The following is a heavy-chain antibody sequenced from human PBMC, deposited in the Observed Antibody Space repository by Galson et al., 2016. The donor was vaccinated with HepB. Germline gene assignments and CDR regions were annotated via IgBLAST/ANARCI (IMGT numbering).Heavy chain of an antibody. D-gene: IGHD3/OR15-3a*01. J-gene: IGHJ4*02. CDR3: AHRGRTRYFDT. CDR1: GISVTTFEVG. Sequence: PALVKPTQTLTLTCSVSGISVTTFEVGVGWIRQSPGKAPEWLAIIYWDDEDRYSPSLKSRLTITRDTSKNQVVLTMINMDPEDTATDYCAHRGRTRYFDTWGQGTLVTVSS. V-gene: IGHV2-5*02. CDR2: IYWDDED.